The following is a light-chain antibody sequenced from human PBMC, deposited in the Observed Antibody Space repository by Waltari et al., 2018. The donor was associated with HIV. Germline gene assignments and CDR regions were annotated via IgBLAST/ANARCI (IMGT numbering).Light chain of an antibody. CDR1: NIGRKR. J-gene: IGLJ2*01. CDR2: YDS. V-gene: IGLV3-21*04. Sequence: SYVLTQPPSVSVAPGKTARITSGGNNIGRKRVHWYQHKPGQAPVMVIYYDSDRPSGVPERFSGSNAGNTATLPISRVDAGDEADYYCQVWDSSSDPLVFGGGTKLTVL. CDR3: QVWDSSSDPLV.